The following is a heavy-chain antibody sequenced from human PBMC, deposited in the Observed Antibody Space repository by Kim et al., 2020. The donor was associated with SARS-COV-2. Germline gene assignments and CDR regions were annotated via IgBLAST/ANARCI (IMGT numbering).Heavy chain of an antibody. Sequence: SETLSLTCAVDGGSLSGYYWSWIRQSPGKGLEWIGEINHSGSTNYNPSLKSRATISLPTSRNQFSLRLRSVTAADTAVYFCAREHWRSPAYYFDQWGRGT. J-gene: IGHJ4*02. CDR1: GGSLSGYY. V-gene: IGHV4-34*01. CDR3: AREHWRSPAYYFDQ. D-gene: IGHD2-21*01. CDR2: INHSGST.